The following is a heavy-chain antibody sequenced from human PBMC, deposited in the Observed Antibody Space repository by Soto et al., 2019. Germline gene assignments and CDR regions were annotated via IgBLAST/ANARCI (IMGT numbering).Heavy chain of an antibody. CDR3: AREIVTAGGNNYFDP. J-gene: IGHJ5*02. CDR2: VYHTGGT. Sequence: SETLSLTCGVSGGTVASSHWWSWVRQSPGRGLEWIGNVYHTGGTNFNPSLQSRVTFSVDKSNNQFSLRLTSVTAADTAVYFCAREIVTAGGNNYFDPWGPGTLVTVSS. CDR1: GGTVASSHW. V-gene: IGHV4-4*02. D-gene: IGHD2-21*02.